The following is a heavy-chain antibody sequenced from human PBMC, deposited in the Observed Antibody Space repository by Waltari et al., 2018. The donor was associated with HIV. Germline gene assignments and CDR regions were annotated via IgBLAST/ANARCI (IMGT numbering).Heavy chain of an antibody. CDR1: GFTFGDYA. V-gene: IGHV3-49*03. J-gene: IGHJ6*02. CDR2: IRSKAYGGTT. Sequence: TASGFTFGDYAMSWFRQAPGKGLEWVGFIRSKAYGGTTEYAASVKGRFTISRDDSKSIAYLQMNSLKTEDTAVYYCTRDQPQSYYYYGMDVWGQGTTVTVSS. CDR3: TRDQPQSYYYYGMDV.